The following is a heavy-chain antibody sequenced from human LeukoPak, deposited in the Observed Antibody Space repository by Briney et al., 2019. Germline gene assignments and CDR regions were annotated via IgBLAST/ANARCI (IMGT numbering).Heavy chain of an antibody. CDR2: INPNSGGT. D-gene: IGHD3-22*01. CDR3: ARDRGYSTPPYYYYYMDV. J-gene: IGHJ6*03. V-gene: IGHV1-2*06. CDR1: GYTFTGYY. Sequence: ASVKVSCKAFGYTFTGYYMHWVRQAPGQGVEWMGRINPNSGGTNYAQKFQGRVTMTRDTSISTAYMELSRLRSDDTAVYYCARDRGYSTPPYYYYYMDVWGKGTTVTVSS.